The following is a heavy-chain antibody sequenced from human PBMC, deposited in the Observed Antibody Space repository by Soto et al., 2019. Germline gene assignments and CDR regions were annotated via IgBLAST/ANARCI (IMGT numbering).Heavy chain of an antibody. V-gene: IGHV3-15*01. Sequence: EVQLVESGGDLVKPGGSLRPSCEASEFTFTYAWMSWVRQAPGKGLEWVGRIKSKTDGGTTDYAAPVKGRFTISRDESQNTLYLQMNSLKTEDTAVYYCTSLYYGHWGQGTLVTVSS. D-gene: IGHD3-16*02. J-gene: IGHJ4*02. CDR3: TSLYYGH. CDR1: EFTFTYAW. CDR2: IKSKTDGGTT.